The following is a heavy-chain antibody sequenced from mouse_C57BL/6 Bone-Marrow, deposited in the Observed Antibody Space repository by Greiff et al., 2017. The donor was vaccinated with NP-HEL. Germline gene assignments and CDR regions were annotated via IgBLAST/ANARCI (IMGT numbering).Heavy chain of an antibody. Sequence: QVQLKQPGAELVKPGASVKVSCKASGYTFTSYWMHWVKQRPGQGLEWIGRIHPSDSDTNYHQKFKGKATLTVDKSSSTAFMQLSSLTSEDSAVYYCAIGNSYWYFDVWGTGTTVTVSS. CDR2: IHPSDSDT. CDR1: GYTFTSYW. V-gene: IGHV1-74*01. J-gene: IGHJ1*03. CDR3: AIGNSYWYFDV. D-gene: IGHD2-1*01.